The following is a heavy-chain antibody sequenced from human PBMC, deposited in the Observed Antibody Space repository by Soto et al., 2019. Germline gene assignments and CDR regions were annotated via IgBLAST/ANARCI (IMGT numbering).Heavy chain of an antibody. CDR1: GGTFSSYA. J-gene: IGHJ4*02. V-gene: IGHV1-69*13. CDR3: ARDFASGYSYGPLYY. Sequence: SVKVSCKASGGTFSSYAISWVRQAPGQGLEWMGGIIPIFGTANYAQKFQGRVTITADESTSTAYMELSSLRSEDTAVYYCARDFASGYSYGPLYYWGQGTLVTVSS. CDR2: IIPIFGTA. D-gene: IGHD5-18*01.